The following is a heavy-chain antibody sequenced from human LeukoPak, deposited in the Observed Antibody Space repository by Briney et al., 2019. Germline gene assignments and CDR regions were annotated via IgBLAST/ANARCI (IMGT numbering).Heavy chain of an antibody. V-gene: IGHV3-9*01. CDR3: AEELTGGFDY. Sequence: SGGSPRLSCAASGLTLDDYAMHWVRQAPGKGLEWVSGISWNSGSIGYADSVKGRFTISRDNARNSLYLQMNSLRAEDTALYYCAEELTGGFDYWGQGTLVTVSS. J-gene: IGHJ4*02. CDR2: ISWNSGSI. D-gene: IGHD1-14*01. CDR1: GLTLDDYA.